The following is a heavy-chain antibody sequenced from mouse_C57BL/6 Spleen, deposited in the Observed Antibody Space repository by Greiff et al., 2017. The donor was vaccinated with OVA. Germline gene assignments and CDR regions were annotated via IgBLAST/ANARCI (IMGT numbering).Heavy chain of an antibody. CDR2: ISSGGDYI. V-gene: IGHV5-9-1*02. Sequence: EVHLVESGEGLVKPGGSLKLSCAASGFTFSSYAMSWVRQTPEKRLEWVAYISSGGDYIYYADTVKGRFTISRDNARNTLYLQMSSLKSEDTAMYYCTGYYSNYDAMDYWGQGTSVTVSS. D-gene: IGHD2-5*01. CDR1: GFTFSSYA. CDR3: TGYYSNYDAMDY. J-gene: IGHJ4*01.